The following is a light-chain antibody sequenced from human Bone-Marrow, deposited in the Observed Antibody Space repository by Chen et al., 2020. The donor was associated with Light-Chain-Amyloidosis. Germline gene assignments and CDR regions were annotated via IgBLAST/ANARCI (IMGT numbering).Light chain of an antibody. J-gene: IGLJ3*02. CDR3: QSYQGSSQGV. CDR1: SGSIATNY. V-gene: IGLV6-57*01. CDR2: EDD. Sequence: NFMLTQPHSVSESPCKTVIISCTRSSGSIATNYVQWYQQRPGSSPTTVIYEDDQRPSGVPDRFSGSIDRSSNSASLTLSGLKTEDEADYYCQSYQGSSQGVFGGGTKLTVL.